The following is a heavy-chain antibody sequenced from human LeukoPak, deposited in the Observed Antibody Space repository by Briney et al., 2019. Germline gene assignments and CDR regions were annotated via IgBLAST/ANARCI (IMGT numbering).Heavy chain of an antibody. CDR2: VSAGHHA. V-gene: IGHV3-13*01. Sequence: PGGSLRLSCTASGFTLCGHDMHWVRQTTGDGLEWVAAVSAGHHAFYAGSVKGRFTVSREDAKNSLYLQMNSLRAGDTAVYYCVREARGYHYTYFDYWGQGSLVTVSS. CDR3: VREARGYHYTYFDY. J-gene: IGHJ4*02. CDR1: GFTLCGHD. D-gene: IGHD5-18*01.